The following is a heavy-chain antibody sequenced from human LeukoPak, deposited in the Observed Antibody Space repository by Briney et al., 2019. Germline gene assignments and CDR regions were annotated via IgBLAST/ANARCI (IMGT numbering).Heavy chain of an antibody. J-gene: IGHJ3*02. CDR2: IYHSGGT. V-gene: IGHV4-59*01. D-gene: IGHD5-24*01. CDR3: ARVGGMTTINNAAFDI. Sequence: PSETLSLTCSVSGGSINSDYWNWIRQPPGKGLEWIGYIYHSGGTNYNPSLKSRVTILIDKSKKQFSLKLISVTAADTAIYYCARVGGMTTINNAAFDIWGQGTMVTVSS. CDR1: GGSINSDY.